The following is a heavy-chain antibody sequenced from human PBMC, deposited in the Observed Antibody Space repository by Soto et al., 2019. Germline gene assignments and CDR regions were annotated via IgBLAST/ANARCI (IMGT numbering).Heavy chain of an antibody. CDR3: ARDTFHGEWELLGLVNYFDY. Sequence: GGSLRLSCAASGFTFSSYAMHWVRQAPGKGLEWVAVISYDGSNKYYADSVKGRFTISRDNSKNTLYLQMNSLRAEDTAVYYCARDTFHGEWELLGLVNYFDYWGQGTLVTVSS. CDR1: GFTFSSYA. D-gene: IGHD1-26*01. V-gene: IGHV3-30-3*01. J-gene: IGHJ4*02. CDR2: ISYDGSNK.